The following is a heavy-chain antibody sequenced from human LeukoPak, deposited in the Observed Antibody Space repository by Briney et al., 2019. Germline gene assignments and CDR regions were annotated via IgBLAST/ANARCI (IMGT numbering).Heavy chain of an antibody. V-gene: IGHV1-3*01. Sequence: ASVKVSCKASGYTFTSYAMHWVRQAPGQRLEWMGWINAGNGNTKYSQKFQGRATITRDTSASTAYMELSGLRSEDTAVYYCARARIAVAGTYPDYWGQGTLVTVSS. CDR1: GYTFTSYA. D-gene: IGHD6-19*01. CDR3: ARARIAVAGTYPDY. J-gene: IGHJ4*02. CDR2: INAGNGNT.